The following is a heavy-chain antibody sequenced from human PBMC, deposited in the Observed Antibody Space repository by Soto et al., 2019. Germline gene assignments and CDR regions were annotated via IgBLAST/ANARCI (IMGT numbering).Heavy chain of an antibody. CDR1: GYTFTSYG. Sequence: WASVKVSCKASGYTFTSYGISWVRQAPGQGLEWMGWISAYNGNTNYAQKFQGRVTITADESTRTVYMELSSLKSQDTALYYCARDSGAKLSSSWGQGTLVTVS. V-gene: IGHV1-18*01. D-gene: IGHD6-13*01. CDR3: ARDSGAKLSSS. J-gene: IGHJ4*02. CDR2: ISAYNGNT.